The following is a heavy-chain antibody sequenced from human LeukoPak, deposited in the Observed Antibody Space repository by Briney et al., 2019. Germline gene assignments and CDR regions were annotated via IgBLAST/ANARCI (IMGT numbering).Heavy chain of an antibody. CDR1: GFRFSDYW. V-gene: IGHV3-7*03. CDR2: INQGGSEK. CDR3: ARDGVAAGLYFDS. Sequence: GGSLRLSCAASGFRFSDYWMNWVRQAPGKGLEWVASINQGGSEKHYVDSLRGRFTISRDNAKNSLYLQKSSLRVVDTAVYYCARDGVAAGLYFDSWGQGTLVTVSS. J-gene: IGHJ4*02. D-gene: IGHD2-15*01.